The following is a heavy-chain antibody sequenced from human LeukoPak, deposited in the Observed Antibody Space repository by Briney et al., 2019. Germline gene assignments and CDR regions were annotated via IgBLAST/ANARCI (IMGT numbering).Heavy chain of an antibody. V-gene: IGHV4-61*01. CDR2: IYYSGST. D-gene: IGHD1-7*01. Sequence: SETLSLTCTVSGGSISSSSYYWSWIRQPPGKGLEWIGYIYYSGSTNYNPSLKSRVTISVDTSKNQFSLKLSSVTAADTAVYYCATLTGTTLIDYWGQGTLVTVSS. CDR1: GGSISSSSYY. CDR3: ATLTGTTLIDY. J-gene: IGHJ4*02.